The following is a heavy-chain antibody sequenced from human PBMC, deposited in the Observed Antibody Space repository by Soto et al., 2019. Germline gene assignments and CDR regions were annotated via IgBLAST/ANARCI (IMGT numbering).Heavy chain of an antibody. CDR1: GYTFTSYA. J-gene: IGHJ6*02. CDR2: INAGNGNT. D-gene: IGHD4-17*01. CDR3: ARDPTVVTRYYYYGMDV. V-gene: IGHV1-3*01. Sequence: QVQLVQSGAEVKKPGASVKVSCKAFGYTFTSYAMHWVRQAPGQMLEWMGWINAGNGNTKYSQKFPGRVTITRDTSESTAYMELSSLRSEDTAVYYCARDPTVVTRYYYYGMDVWGQVTTVTVSS.